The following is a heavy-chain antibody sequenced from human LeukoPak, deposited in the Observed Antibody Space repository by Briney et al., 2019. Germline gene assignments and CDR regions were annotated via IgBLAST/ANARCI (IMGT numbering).Heavy chain of an antibody. V-gene: IGHV4-4*07. CDR2: VYPSGTT. J-gene: IGHJ5*02. CDR1: GDSISSYY. D-gene: IGHD2-2*01. CDR3: ARVRTDLGYCSSTSCYRINWFDP. Sequence: SETLSLTCTVSGDSISSYYWNWIRQPAGMGLEWIGRVYPSGTTNYNPSLKSRVTISVDTSKNQFSLKLSSVTAADTAVYYCARVRTDLGYCSSTSCYRINWFDPWGQGTLVTVSS.